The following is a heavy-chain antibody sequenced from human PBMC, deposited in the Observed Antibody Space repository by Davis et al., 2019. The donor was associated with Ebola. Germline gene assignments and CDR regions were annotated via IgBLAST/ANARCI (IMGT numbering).Heavy chain of an antibody. Sequence: GGSLRLSCAASGFTFSDHYMDWVRQAPGKGLEWVGRIRNKVNSYTTEYVASVKGRFTISRDDSKNSLYLQMNSLKTEDTAVYYCARVNRIAAFSGYYYYGMDVWGQGTTVTVSS. CDR3: ARVNRIAAFSGYYYYGMDV. CDR2: IRNKVNSYTT. V-gene: IGHV3-72*01. J-gene: IGHJ6*02. D-gene: IGHD6-13*01. CDR1: GFTFSDHY.